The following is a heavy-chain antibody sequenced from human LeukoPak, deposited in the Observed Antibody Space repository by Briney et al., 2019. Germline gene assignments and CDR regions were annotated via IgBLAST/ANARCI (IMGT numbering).Heavy chain of an antibody. D-gene: IGHD1-1*01. J-gene: IGHJ5*02. Sequence: HPPESLTPSSAVSAFTSTNFWMHWVRPPPGSGPGWVAQITPDGSRTYYAETVKGRLTITRDNAKNTLYMQMNSLRAGDTAVYYCATSLYNSALGPWGKGTLVTVAS. CDR3: ATSLYNSALGP. V-gene: IGHV3-74*01. CDR1: AFTSTNFW. CDR2: ITPDGSRT.